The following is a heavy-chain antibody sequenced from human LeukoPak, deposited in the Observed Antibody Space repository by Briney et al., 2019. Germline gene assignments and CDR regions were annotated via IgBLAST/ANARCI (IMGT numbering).Heavy chain of an antibody. D-gene: IGHD5-12*01. J-gene: IGHJ4*02. CDR3: ARIKGSGYDADY. CDR1: GGSFSGYY. V-gene: IGHV4-34*01. CDR2: INHSGST. Sequence: SETLSLTCAVYGGSFSGYYWSWIRQPPGKGLEWIGEINHSGSTNYNPSLKSRVTISVDTSKNQFSLKLSSVTAADTAVYYCARIKGSGYDADYRGQGTLVTVSS.